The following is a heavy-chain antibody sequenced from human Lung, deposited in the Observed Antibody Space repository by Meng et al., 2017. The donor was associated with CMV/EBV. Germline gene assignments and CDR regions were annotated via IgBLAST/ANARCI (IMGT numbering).Heavy chain of an antibody. CDR3: ATDKGEGFDP. Sequence: EVPLVGSGGGLVKPGGSLRLSCAASGFTLSDSNMNWVRQAPGKGLEWVSSISSGSTSIYYADSVKGRFTISRDNAKNSLYLQMNSLRAEDTALYYCATDKGEGFDPWGQGTLVTVSS. D-gene: IGHD2-21*01. V-gene: IGHV3-21*01. CDR1: GFTLSDSN. CDR2: ISSGSTSI. J-gene: IGHJ5*02.